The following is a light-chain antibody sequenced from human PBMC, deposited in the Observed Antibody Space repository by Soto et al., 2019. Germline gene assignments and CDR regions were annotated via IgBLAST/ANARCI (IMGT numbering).Light chain of an antibody. CDR3: QQYGTLIT. J-gene: IGKJ5*01. V-gene: IGKV3-20*01. CDR2: GAS. Sequence: EIVLTQSPGILSLSPGERATLSCRASRSVTNSYLAWYQQKPGQAPRLLIFGASSRATGIPDRFSGSGSGTDFTLTISRLESEDFAVYYCQQYGTLITFGQGTRLEIK. CDR1: RSVTNSY.